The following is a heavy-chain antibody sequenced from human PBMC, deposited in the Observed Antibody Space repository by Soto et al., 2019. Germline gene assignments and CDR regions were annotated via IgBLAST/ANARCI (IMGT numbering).Heavy chain of an antibody. Sequence: QVQLVQSGAEVKKPGASVKVSCKASGYTFTSYGISWVRQAPGQGLEWMGWISAYNGNTNYAQKLQGTVTMTTDTSTSTAYMELRSLRSDDTAVYYCARDADGAWMYPIATYYYYYYMDVWGKGTTATVSS. CDR2: ISAYNGNT. CDR1: GYTFTSYG. V-gene: IGHV1-18*01. J-gene: IGHJ6*03. D-gene: IGHD5-12*01. CDR3: ARDADGAWMYPIATYYYYYYMDV.